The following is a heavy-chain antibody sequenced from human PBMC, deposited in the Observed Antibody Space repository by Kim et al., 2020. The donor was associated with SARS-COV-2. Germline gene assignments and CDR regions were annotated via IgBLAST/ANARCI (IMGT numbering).Heavy chain of an antibody. J-gene: IGHJ5*02. V-gene: IGHV4-31*03. D-gene: IGHD3-3*01. Sequence: SETLSLTCTVSGGSISSGGYYWSWIRQHPGKGLEWIGYIYYSGSTYYNPSLKSRVTISVDTSKNQFSLKLSSVTAADTAVYYCARARNPTIFGVVIIHTNWFDPWGQGTLVTVSS. CDR2: IYYSGST. CDR1: GGSISSGGYY. CDR3: ARARNPTIFGVVIIHTNWFDP.